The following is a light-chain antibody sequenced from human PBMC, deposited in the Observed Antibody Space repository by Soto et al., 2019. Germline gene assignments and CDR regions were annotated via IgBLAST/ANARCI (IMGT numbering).Light chain of an antibody. J-gene: IGKJ4*01. Sequence: EIVLTQSPGTLSLSPGERATLSCRASQNVRSNELAWYQQKPGQAPRLLIYGASSRATAIPDRVSGRGSGTDFTLTISRLEPDDFAVYYCQQYGSSPRNFGGGTKVEFK. V-gene: IGKV3-20*01. CDR2: GAS. CDR3: QQYGSSPRN. CDR1: QNVRSNE.